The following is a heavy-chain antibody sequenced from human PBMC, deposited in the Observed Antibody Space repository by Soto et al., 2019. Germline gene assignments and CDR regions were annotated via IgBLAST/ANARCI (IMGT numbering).Heavy chain of an antibody. V-gene: IGHV1-3*01. Sequence: ASVKVSCKACGYTFTSYAMDWVRPAPGQRLEGMGWINAGNGNKKYSQKFQGRVTITRDTSASTAYMELSSLRSEATAVYYCARSGRSYGYPWYFDYWGQGTLVTVSS. CDR3: ARSGRSYGYPWYFDY. D-gene: IGHD5-18*01. CDR2: INAGNGNK. J-gene: IGHJ4*02. CDR1: GYTFTSYA.